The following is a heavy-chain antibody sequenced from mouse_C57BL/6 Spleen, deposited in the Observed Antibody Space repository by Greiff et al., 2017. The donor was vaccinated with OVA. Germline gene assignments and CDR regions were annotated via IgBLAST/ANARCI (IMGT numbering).Heavy chain of an antibody. CDR1: GFTFSSYA. CDR2: ISDGGSYT. D-gene: IGHD4-1*01. CDR3: ARDGGTGYFDY. V-gene: IGHV5-4*01. Sequence: EVQLVESGGGLVKPGGSLKLSCAASGFTFSSYAMSWVRQTPEKRLEWVATISDGGSYTYYPDNVKGRVTISRDNAKNNLYLQMSHLKSEDTAMYYCARDGGTGYFDYWGQGTTLTVSS. J-gene: IGHJ2*01.